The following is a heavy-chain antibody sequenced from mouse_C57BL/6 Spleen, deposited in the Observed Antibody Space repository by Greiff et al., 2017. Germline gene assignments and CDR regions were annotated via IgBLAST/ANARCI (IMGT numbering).Heavy chain of an antibody. CDR1: GFTFKDYY. Sequence: EVQLQQSGAELVKPGASVKLSCTASGFTFKDYYMHWVKQRPEQGLEWIGRIDPEDGDTKYAPKFQGKATITADTSSNTAYLQLSSLPSEDTAVYYCADGYCGGYAFGYWGQGTSVTVSS. CDR3: ADGYCGGYAFGY. J-gene: IGHJ4*01. CDR2: IDPEDGDT. V-gene: IGHV14-2*01. D-gene: IGHD2-3*01.